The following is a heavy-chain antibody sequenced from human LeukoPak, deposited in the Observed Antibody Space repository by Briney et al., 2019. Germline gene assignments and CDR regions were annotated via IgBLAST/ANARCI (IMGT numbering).Heavy chain of an antibody. Sequence: GGSLRPSCAASGFTVDDYAMHWVRQAPGKGLEWVSLISGDGGSTYYADSVKGRFTISRDNSKNSLYLQMNSLRTEDTAVYYCAKEVADYYFDYWGQGTLVTVSS. D-gene: IGHD5-12*01. CDR1: GFTVDDYA. V-gene: IGHV3-43*02. J-gene: IGHJ4*02. CDR2: ISGDGGST. CDR3: AKEVADYYFDY.